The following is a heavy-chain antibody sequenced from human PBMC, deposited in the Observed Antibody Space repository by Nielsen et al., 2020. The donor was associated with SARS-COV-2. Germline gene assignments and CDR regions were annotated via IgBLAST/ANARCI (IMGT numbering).Heavy chain of an antibody. CDR1: GFTFSAHA. Sequence: GESLKISCAASGFTFSAHAMIWVRQAAGKGLEWVSAVSGDVAHTTYYADSVKGRFTISRDNSKNTLYLQMNGLRAEDAAIYYCARDGRIGYGVYLDYWGQGTPVTVSS. J-gene: IGHJ4*02. V-gene: IGHV3-23*01. D-gene: IGHD5-12*01. CDR2: VSGDVAHTT. CDR3: ARDGRIGYGVYLDY.